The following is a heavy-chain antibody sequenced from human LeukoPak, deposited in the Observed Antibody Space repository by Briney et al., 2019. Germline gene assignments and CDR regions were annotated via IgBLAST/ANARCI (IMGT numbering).Heavy chain of an antibody. CDR3: ASCEYSSGPFDY. V-gene: IGHV3-21*01. Sequence: GGSLRLSCAASGFTFSSYSMNWVRQAPGKGLEWVSSISSSSSYIYYADSVKGRFTISRDNAKNSLYLQMNSLRAEDTAVYYCASCEYSSGPFDYWGQGTLVTVSS. CDR2: ISSSSSYI. J-gene: IGHJ4*02. CDR1: GFTFSSYS. D-gene: IGHD6-19*01.